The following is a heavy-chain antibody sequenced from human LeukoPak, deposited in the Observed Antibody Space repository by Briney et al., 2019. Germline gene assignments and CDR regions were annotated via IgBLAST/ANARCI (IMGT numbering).Heavy chain of an antibody. J-gene: IGHJ4*02. D-gene: IGHD3-22*01. CDR2: IYYSGST. CDR3: ARHPRRDYYDSSGRY. CDR1: GGSISSGDYY. Sequence: SETLSLTCTVSGGSISSGDYYWSWIRQPPGKGLEWIGYIYYSGSTYYNPSLKSRVTISVDTSKNQFSLKLSSVTAADTAVYYCARHPRRDYYDSSGRYWGQGTLVTVSS. V-gene: IGHV4-30-4*01.